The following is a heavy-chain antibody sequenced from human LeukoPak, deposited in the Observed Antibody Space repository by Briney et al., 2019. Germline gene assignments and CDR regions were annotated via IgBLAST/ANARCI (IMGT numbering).Heavy chain of an antibody. CDR1: GSPFTSYW. V-gene: IGHV5-51*01. CDR2: IYPGDSET. Sequence: GASLKISCKGSGSPFTSYWIAWVRQMPGKGLEWMGSIYPGDSETRFSPSFQGQVTFSADKFIRVAYLQWSSLKASDTAMYYCARIVATTQTSSYYYVMDVWGQGTTVAVSS. D-gene: IGHD5-12*01. J-gene: IGHJ6*02. CDR3: ARIVATTQTSSYYYVMDV.